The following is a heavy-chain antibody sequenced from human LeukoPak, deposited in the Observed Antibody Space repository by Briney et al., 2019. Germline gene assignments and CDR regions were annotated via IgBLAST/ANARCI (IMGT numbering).Heavy chain of an antibody. CDR3: VRETTTEYYDSSGYYRQTEVFDA. D-gene: IGHD3-22*01. CDR1: GDSVRSDTYY. CDR2: VYYSGRT. Sequence: SQTLSLTCAVSGDSVRSDTYYWSWIRQPPGKGLEWLGFVYYSGRTNYNASLKSRVTMSVDTSKNQFSLMLRSVTAADTAVYYCVRETTTEYYDSSGYYRQTEVFDAWGQGTMVTVSS. V-gene: IGHV4-61*01. J-gene: IGHJ3*01.